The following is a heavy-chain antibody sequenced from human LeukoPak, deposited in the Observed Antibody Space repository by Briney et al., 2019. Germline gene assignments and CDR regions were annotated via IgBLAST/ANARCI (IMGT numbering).Heavy chain of an antibody. CDR3: ARHSYFDWLLYAFDY. J-gene: IGHJ4*02. CDR2: IYTSGST. D-gene: IGHD3-9*01. V-gene: IGHV4-4*07. Sequence: SETLSLTCTVSGGSISSYYWSWIRQPAGKGLEWIGRIYTSGSTNYNPSLKSRVTISVDTSKNQFSLKLSSVTAADTAVYYCARHSYFDWLLYAFDYWGQGTLVTVSS. CDR1: GGSISSYY.